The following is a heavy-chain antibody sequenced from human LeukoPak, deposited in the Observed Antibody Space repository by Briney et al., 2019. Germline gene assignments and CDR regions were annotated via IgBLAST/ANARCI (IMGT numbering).Heavy chain of an antibody. CDR2: IKSKADGGAR. V-gene: IGHV3-15*01. D-gene: IGHD3-3*01. Sequence: GGSLRLSCAASGFTFSNAWMSWVRQAPGKGLEWVGRIKSKADGGARDYAAPVKGRFTISRDDSKNTLTLQMNSLKTEDTAMYYCAKYYDFWSGVYPKNGFDYWGQGALVTVSS. CDR1: GFTFSNAW. J-gene: IGHJ4*02. CDR3: AKYYDFWSGVYPKNGFDY.